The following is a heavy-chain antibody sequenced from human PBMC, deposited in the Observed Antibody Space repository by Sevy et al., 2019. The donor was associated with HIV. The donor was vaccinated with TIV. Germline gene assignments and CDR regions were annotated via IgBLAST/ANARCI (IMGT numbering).Heavy chain of an antibody. D-gene: IGHD6-6*01. V-gene: IGHV4-34*01. J-gene: IGHJ4*02. CDR1: GGSFSGYY. Sequence: SESLSLTCAVYGGSFSGYYWSWIRQPPGKGLEWIGEINHSGSTNYNPSLKSRVTISVDTSKNQFSLKLSSVTSADTAVYYCATLWLAARNFDYWGQGTQVTVSS. CDR3: ATLWLAARNFDY. CDR2: INHSGST.